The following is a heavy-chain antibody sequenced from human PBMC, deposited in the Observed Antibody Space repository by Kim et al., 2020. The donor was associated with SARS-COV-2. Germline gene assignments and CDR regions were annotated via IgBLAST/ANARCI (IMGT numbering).Heavy chain of an antibody. D-gene: IGHD1-26*01. J-gene: IGHJ3*02. V-gene: IGHV4-31*03. CDR2: IYYSGST. CDR3: ARVNSGSYRDAFDI. Sequence: SETLSLTCTVSGGSISSGGYYWSWIRQHPGKGLEWIGYIYYSGSTYYNPSLKSRVTISVDTSKNQFSLKLSSVTAADTAVYYCARVNSGSYRDAFDIWGQGTMVTVSS. CDR1: GGSISSGGYY.